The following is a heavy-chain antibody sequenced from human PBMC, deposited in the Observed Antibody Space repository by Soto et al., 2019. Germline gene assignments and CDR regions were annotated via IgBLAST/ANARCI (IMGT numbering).Heavy chain of an antibody. J-gene: IGHJ4*02. CDR1: GGTFSSYA. CDR3: ATFPTNIALRHFDY. Sequence: QVQLVQSGAEVKKPGSSVKVSCKASGGTFSSYAISWVRQAPGQGLEWMGGIIPIFGTANYAQKFQGRVTITADESTSTAYMELSSLRSEDTAVYYCATFPTNIALRHFDYWGQGTLVTVSS. D-gene: IGHD2-15*01. V-gene: IGHV1-69*01. CDR2: IIPIFGTA.